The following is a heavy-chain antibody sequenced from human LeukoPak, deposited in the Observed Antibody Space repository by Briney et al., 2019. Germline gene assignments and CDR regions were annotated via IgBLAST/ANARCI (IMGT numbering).Heavy chain of an antibody. D-gene: IGHD5-12*01. J-gene: IGHJ3*02. V-gene: IGHV5-51*01. Sequence: GEALQISCQGSGSHFISYWIGWVRQMPGKGLEWMGIIYPGDSDTRYSPSFQGQVTISADKSISTASVQWSSLQASDTAMFYCARLSRGLRRDAFDIWGQGTKVTVSS. CDR2: IYPGDSDT. CDR3: ARLSRGLRRDAFDI. CDR1: GSHFISYW.